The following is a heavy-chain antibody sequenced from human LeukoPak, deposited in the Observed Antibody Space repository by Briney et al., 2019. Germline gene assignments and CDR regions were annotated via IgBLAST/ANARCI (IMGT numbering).Heavy chain of an antibody. CDR3: ARVGEVVPAAVNWFDP. V-gene: IGHV4-31*03. D-gene: IGHD2-2*01. J-gene: IGHJ5*02. Sequence: PSETLSLTCTVSGGSISSGGYYWSWIRQHPGKGLEWIGYIYYSGSTYYNPSLKSRVTISVDTSKNQFSLKLSSVTAADTAVYYCARVGEVVPAAVNWFDPCGQGTLVTASS. CDR1: GGSISSGGYY. CDR2: IYYSGST.